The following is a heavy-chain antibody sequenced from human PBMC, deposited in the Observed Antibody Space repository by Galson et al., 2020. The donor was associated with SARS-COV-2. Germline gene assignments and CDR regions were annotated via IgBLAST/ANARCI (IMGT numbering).Heavy chain of an antibody. CDR2: ISAHNGNT. D-gene: IGHD3-16*02. Sequence: GESLKISCKASGYTFGSHGISWVRQAPGQGLEWMGWISAHNGNTNSAQKFQGRVTLAKDTSTSTVYMELTSLKSDDTAVYYCARDVLYRFDYWGQGTLVTVSS. CDR1: GYTFGSHG. J-gene: IGHJ4*02. V-gene: IGHV1-18*04. CDR3: ARDVLYRFDY.